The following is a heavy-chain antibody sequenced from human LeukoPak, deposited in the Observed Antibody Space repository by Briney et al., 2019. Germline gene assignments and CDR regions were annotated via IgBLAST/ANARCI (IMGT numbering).Heavy chain of an antibody. Sequence: PWGSLRLYWAGSGFTVSSNHMSWVRQAPGKGLEWVSVIYRDENTYYADSVKGRFTISRDNSKNKLYLQMNSLRPEDTAVYYCGRGLRSSYGPLVMDGMDVWGQGTTVTVSS. J-gene: IGHJ6*02. V-gene: IGHV3-66*01. CDR3: GRGLRSSYGPLVMDGMDV. CDR2: IYRDENT. D-gene: IGHD3-22*01. CDR1: GFTVSSNH.